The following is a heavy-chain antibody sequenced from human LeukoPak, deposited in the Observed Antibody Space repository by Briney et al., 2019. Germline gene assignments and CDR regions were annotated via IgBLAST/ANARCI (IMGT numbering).Heavy chain of an antibody. CDR1: GFTFSSYW. V-gene: IGHV3-7*03. Sequence: PGGSLRLSCAASGFTFSSYWMSWVRQAPGEGLEWVANIKQDGSEKYYVDSVKGRFTISRDNAKNSLYLQMNSLRAEDTALYYCAKGGQDYYDSSGYRFDYWGQGTLVTVSS. D-gene: IGHD3-22*01. CDR2: IKQDGSEK. CDR3: AKGGQDYYDSSGYRFDY. J-gene: IGHJ4*02.